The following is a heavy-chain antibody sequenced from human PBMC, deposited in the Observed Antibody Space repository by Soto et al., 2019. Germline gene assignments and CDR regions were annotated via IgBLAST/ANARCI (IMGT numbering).Heavy chain of an antibody. CDR2: ISYDGSNK. D-gene: IGHD6-6*01. Sequence: PGGSLRLSCAASGFTFSSYAMHWVRQAPGKGLEWVAVISYDGSNKYYADSVKGRFTISRDNTKGSLYLQMNSLRAEDTAVYYCARGSSFLPVWGQGTLVTVSS. J-gene: IGHJ4*02. V-gene: IGHV3-30-3*01. CDR1: GFTFSSYA. CDR3: ARGSSFLPV.